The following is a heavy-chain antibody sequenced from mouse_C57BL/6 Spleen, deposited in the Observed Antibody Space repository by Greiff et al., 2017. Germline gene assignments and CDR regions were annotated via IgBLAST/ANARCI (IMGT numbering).Heavy chain of an antibody. V-gene: IGHV1-64*01. D-gene: IGHD2-4*01. CDR3: AWDYDRIYYFGD. J-gene: IGHJ2*01. CDR2: IHPNSGST. CDR1: GYTFTSYW. Sequence: QVQLQQPGAELVKPGASVKLSCKASGYTFTSYWMHWVKQRPGQGLEWIGMIHPNSGSTNYNEKFKSKATLTVDKSSSTAYMQLSSLTSEDSAVYYCAWDYDRIYYFGDWGQGTTLTVSS.